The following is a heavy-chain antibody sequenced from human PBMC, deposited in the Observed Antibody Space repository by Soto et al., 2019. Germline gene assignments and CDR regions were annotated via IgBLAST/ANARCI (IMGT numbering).Heavy chain of an antibody. D-gene: IGHD3-22*01. J-gene: IGHJ4*02. CDR3: AAYYYDSSGYFDY. CDR1: GFTFTSSA. V-gene: IGHV1-58*02. CDR2: IVVGSGNT. Sequence: SVKVSCKASGFTFTSSAMQWVRQARGQRLEWIGWIVVGSGNTNYAQKFQERVTITRDMSTSTAYMELSSLRSEDTAVYYCAAYYYDSSGYFDYWGQGTLVTVSS.